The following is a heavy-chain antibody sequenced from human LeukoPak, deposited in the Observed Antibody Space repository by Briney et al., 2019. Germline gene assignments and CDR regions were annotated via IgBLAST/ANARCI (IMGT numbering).Heavy chain of an antibody. CDR2: ISAYNGNT. Sequence: ASVKVSCKASGYTFTSYGISWVRQAPGQGLEWMGWISAYNGNTNYAQKLQGRVTMTTDTSTSTAYMELRSLRSDDTAVYYCASSVVAATPSDYWGQGTLVTVSS. D-gene: IGHD2-15*01. CDR3: ASSVVAATPSDY. J-gene: IGHJ4*02. V-gene: IGHV1-18*04. CDR1: GYTFTSYG.